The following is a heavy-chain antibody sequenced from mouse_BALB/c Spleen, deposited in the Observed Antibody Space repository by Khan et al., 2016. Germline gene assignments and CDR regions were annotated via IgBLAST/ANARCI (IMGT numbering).Heavy chain of an antibody. J-gene: IGHJ2*01. Sequence: EVKLVESGGGLVQPGGSLKLSCAASGFTFSSYGMSWVRQTPDKRLELVGTMNSNGGSTYYPDSVKGRSTLSIDTAKTTLYLQMSSLKSEDTAMYYCERMARIINWGQGTTLTVSS. CDR2: MNSNGGST. CDR3: ERMARIIN. CDR1: GFTFSSYG. V-gene: IGHV5-6-3*01.